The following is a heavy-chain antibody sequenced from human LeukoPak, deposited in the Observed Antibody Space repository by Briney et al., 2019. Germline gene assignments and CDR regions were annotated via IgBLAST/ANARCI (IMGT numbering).Heavy chain of an antibody. CDR2: IIPILGIA. CDR1: GGTFSSYA. J-gene: IGHJ5*02. D-gene: IGHD5-18*01. CDR3: ARYSGRTVWFDP. Sequence: SVKVSCKASGGTFSSYAISWVRQAPGQGLEWMGRIIPILGIANYAQKFQGRVTITADKSTSTAYMELSSLRSEDTAVYYCARYSGRTVWFDPWGQGTLVTVSS. V-gene: IGHV1-69*04.